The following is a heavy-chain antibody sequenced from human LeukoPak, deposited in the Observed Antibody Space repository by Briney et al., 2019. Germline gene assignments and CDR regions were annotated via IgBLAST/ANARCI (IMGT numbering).Heavy chain of an antibody. CDR2: IRGRGGSS. J-gene: IGHJ4*02. V-gene: IGHV3-23*01. CDR3: AKVAEELYDYVWGSYRSPYYYFDY. D-gene: IGHD3-16*02. Sequence: PGGSLRLSFSAPRFTFSCHAMRTGRQAPGKGLEWVSAIRGRGGSSYYADSVKGRVTISRDKPKNTVDLQMNSLRAEDTAVCYCAKVAEELYDYVWGSYRSPYYYFDYWGQGTLVTVSS. CDR1: RFTFSCHA.